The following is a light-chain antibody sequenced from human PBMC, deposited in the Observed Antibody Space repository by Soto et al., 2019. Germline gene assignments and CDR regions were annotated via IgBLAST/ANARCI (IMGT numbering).Light chain of an antibody. CDR2: GAS. CDR3: QQYGSSPTP. J-gene: IGKJ1*01. Sequence: EIVLTQSPGTLSLSTGERATLSCRASQSVFNNHIGWYQQKPGQAPRRLIFGASFRATGIPDRFSGSGSETDFTLTISRLEPEDFAVYYCQQYGSSPTPFGQGTKVDI. V-gene: IGKV3-20*01. CDR1: QSVFNNH.